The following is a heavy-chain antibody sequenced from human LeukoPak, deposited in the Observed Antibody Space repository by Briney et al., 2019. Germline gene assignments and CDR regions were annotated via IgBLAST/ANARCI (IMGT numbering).Heavy chain of an antibody. CDR3: ARDRGYFDN. Sequence: GGSLRLSCAASGFIFSIYSMNWVRQAPGKGLEWLSSITSSSNYIYYADSVKGRFTIPRDNVQNSLYLQMNSLRAEDAAMYYCARDRGYFDNWGQGTLVTVSS. V-gene: IGHV3-21*01. CDR1: GFIFSIYS. J-gene: IGHJ4*02. CDR2: ITSSSNYI.